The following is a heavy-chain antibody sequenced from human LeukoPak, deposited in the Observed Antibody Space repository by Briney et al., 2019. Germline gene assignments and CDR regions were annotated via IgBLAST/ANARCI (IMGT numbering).Heavy chain of an antibody. Sequence: GGSLRLSCTVSGFTVSSNSMSWVRQAPGKGLEWVSSISSSGDYIYYTDSVKGRFTISKDNGKSSLFLQMNSLRAEDTAVYYCARVRIKVAGDDAFDIWGQGTMVTVSS. CDR2: ISSSGDYI. J-gene: IGHJ3*02. CDR3: ARVRIKVAGDDAFDI. CDR1: GFTVSSNS. D-gene: IGHD1-14*01. V-gene: IGHV3-21*01.